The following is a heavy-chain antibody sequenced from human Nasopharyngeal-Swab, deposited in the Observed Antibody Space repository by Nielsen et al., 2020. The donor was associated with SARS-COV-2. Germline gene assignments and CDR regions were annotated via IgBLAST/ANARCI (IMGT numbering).Heavy chain of an antibody. D-gene: IGHD5-18*01. CDR2: ISWNSGAD. CDR3: AKDRATKVWLTVDALPFSPFDY. Sequence: SLKISCAASGFTFDDYAMHWVRQAPGKGLDWVAGISWNSGADVYADSVKGRFTISRDNSKNTVYLQLNNLSADDTALYYCAKDRATKVWLTVDALPFSPFDYWGQGTLVTVSS. CDR1: GFTFDDYA. V-gene: IGHV3-9*01. J-gene: IGHJ4*02.